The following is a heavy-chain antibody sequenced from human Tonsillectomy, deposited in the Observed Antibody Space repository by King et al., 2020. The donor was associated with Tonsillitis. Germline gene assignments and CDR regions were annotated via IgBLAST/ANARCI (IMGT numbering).Heavy chain of an antibody. V-gene: IGHV3-30-3*01. D-gene: IGHD1-26*01. CDR3: AREVGATDYWYFDL. CDR2: ISYDGSNK. J-gene: IGHJ2*01. Sequence: VQLVESGGGVVQPGRSLRLSCAASGFTLSSYAMHWVRQAPGKGLEWVAVISYDGSNKYYAGSVKGRFTISRDNSKNTLYLQMNSLRAEDTAVYYCAREVGATDYWYFDLWGRGTLVTVSS. CDR1: GFTLSSYA.